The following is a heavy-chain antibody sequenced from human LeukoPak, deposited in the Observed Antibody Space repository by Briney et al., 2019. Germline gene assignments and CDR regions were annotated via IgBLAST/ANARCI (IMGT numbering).Heavy chain of an antibody. CDR1: GGSFSGYY. CDR3: ARGRGYSYGFGDYYYGMDV. Sequence: SETLSLTCAVYGGSFSGYYWSWIRQPPGKGLEWIGEINHSGSTNYNPSLKSRVTISVDTSKNQFSLKLSSVTAADTAVYYCARGRGYSYGFGDYYYGMDVWGQGTTVTVSS. D-gene: IGHD5-18*01. V-gene: IGHV4-34*01. J-gene: IGHJ6*02. CDR2: INHSGST.